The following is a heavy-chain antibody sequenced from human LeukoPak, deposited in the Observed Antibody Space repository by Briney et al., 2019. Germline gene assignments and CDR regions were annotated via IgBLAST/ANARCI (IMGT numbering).Heavy chain of an antibody. V-gene: IGHV3-23*01. CDR2: ISGSGGST. CDR1: GFTFSSYA. J-gene: IGHJ2*01. D-gene: IGHD6-19*01. Sequence: GGSLRLSSAASGFTFSSYAMSWVRQAPGKGLEWVSAISGSGGSTYYADSVKGRFTISRDNSKNTLYLQMNSLRAEDTAVYYCAKTVAGQSGANWYFDLWGRGTLVTVSS. CDR3: AKTVAGQSGANWYFDL.